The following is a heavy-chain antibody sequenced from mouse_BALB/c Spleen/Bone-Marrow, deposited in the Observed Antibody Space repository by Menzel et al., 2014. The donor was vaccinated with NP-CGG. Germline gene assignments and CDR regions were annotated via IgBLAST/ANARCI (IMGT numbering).Heavy chain of an antibody. D-gene: IGHD1-2*01. V-gene: IGHV14-3*02. CDR1: GFNVKDTY. CDR3: TRDGHYYGSDAFDY. J-gene: IGHJ4*01. CDR2: IDPANGNT. Sequence: VHLQQPGAALVQPGASVKLSCTAYGFNVKDTYMQWVKQRPEQGLEWIGRIDPANGNTQYDPTCQGKATITTDTSSNTAFLQLSSLTSEDTPVYYCTRDGHYYGSDAFDYWVQATSVTASS.